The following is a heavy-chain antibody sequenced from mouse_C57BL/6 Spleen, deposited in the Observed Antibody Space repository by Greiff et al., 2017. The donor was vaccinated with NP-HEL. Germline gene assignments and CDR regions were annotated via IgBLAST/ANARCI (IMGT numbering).Heavy chain of an antibody. CDR3: AMGGYDGWYFDV. J-gene: IGHJ1*03. V-gene: IGHV4-1*01. CDR2: INPDSSTI. CDR1: GIDFSRYW. D-gene: IGHD2-2*01. Sequence: AAGGIDFSRYWMSWVRRAPGKGLEWIGEINPDSSTINYAPSLKDKFIISRDNAKNTLYLQMSKVRSEDTALYYCAMGGYDGWYFDVWGTGTTVTVSS.